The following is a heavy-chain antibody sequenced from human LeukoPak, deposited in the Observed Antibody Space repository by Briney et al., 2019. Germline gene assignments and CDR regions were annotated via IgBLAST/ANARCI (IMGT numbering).Heavy chain of an antibody. CDR2: INSDGSST. D-gene: IGHD2-15*01. CDR1: GFTFSSSW. V-gene: IGHV3-74*01. J-gene: IGHJ4*02. CDR3: ARDRDSDYFDY. Sequence: GGSLRLSCAASGFTFSSSWMHWVRQAPGKGLVWVSRINSDGSSTSYADSVKGRFTISRDNAKNTLYLQMNSLRAEDTAVYYCARDRDSDYFDYWGQGTLVTVSS.